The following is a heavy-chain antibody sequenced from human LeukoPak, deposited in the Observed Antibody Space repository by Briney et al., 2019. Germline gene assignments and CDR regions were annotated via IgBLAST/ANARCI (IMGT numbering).Heavy chain of an antibody. Sequence: ASVKVSCKASGYTFTGYYMHWVRQAPGQGLEWMGWINPNSGGTNFALKFQGRFTMTRDTSINTAYMDLNSLRSDDTAVYYCARDNPYKWNYGGHFDYWGQGALVTVSS. V-gene: IGHV1-2*02. D-gene: IGHD1-7*01. CDR1: GYTFTGYY. CDR3: ARDNPYKWNYGGHFDY. CDR2: INPNSGGT. J-gene: IGHJ4*02.